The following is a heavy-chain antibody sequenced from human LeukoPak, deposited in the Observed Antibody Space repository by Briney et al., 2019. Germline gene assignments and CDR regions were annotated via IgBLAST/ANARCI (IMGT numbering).Heavy chain of an antibody. CDR3: AKRVVAAQGDNWFDP. CDR2: ISDSGGST. Sequence: PGGSLRLSCAASGFTFSSYAMSWVRQAPGKGLEWVSAISDSGGSTYYADSVKGRFTISRDNSKNTLYLQMNSLRAEDTAVYYCAKRVVAAQGDNWFDPWGQGTLVTVSS. J-gene: IGHJ5*02. V-gene: IGHV3-23*01. CDR1: GFTFSSYA. D-gene: IGHD2-15*01.